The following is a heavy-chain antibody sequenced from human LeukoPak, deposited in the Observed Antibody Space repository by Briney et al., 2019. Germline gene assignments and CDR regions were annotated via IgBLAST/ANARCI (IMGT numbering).Heavy chain of an antibody. D-gene: IGHD2-2*01. CDR2: ISAYYGNT. CDR3: ARDTYCSSTSCFPHYMDV. CDR1: GYTFTSFG. V-gene: IGHV1-18*01. Sequence: GASVKVSCKASGYTFTSFGISWVRQAPGQGLEWMGWISAYYGNTKYAQKLQDRVTMTTDTSTSIAYVELRSLRSDDTAVYYCARDTYCSSTSCFPHYMDVWGTGTTVTVSS. J-gene: IGHJ6*03.